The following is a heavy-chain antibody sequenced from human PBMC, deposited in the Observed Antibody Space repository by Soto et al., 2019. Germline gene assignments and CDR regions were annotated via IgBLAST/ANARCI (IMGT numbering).Heavy chain of an antibody. J-gene: IGHJ4*02. D-gene: IGHD6-19*01. CDR3: AKEPYSSFVLGTFHY. CDR1: GFTFKSYA. V-gene: IGHV3-23*01. Sequence: EVQLLESGGGLVQPGGSLRLSCAASGFTFKSYAMSWVRQPPGKGLEWVSGSSGSGGTTYDADSVKGRFTISRDNSKNTLYLQMNSLRVEDTAVYYCAKEPYSSFVLGTFHYWGQGALVTVSS. CDR2: SSGSGGTT.